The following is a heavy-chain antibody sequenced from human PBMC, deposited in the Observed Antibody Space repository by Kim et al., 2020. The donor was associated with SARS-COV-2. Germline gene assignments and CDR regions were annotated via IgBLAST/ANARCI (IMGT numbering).Heavy chain of an antibody. J-gene: IGHJ6*02. CDR1: GGSFSGYY. V-gene: IGHV4-34*01. CDR3: ATRILRGSGSYYGPYYYYGMDV. D-gene: IGHD3-10*01. Sequence: SETLSLTCAVYGGSFSGYYWSWIRQPPGKGLEWIGEINHSGSTNYNPSLKSRVTISVDTSKNQFSLKLSSVTAADTAVYYCATRILRGSGSYYGPYYYYGMDVGGQGTTVTLS. CDR2: INHSGST.